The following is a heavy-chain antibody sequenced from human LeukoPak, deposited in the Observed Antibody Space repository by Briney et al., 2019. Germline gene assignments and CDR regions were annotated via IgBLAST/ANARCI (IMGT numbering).Heavy chain of an antibody. V-gene: IGHV3-20*04. CDR2: INWNGGST. Sequence: GGSLRLSCAASGFTFDDYGMSWVRQAPGKGLEWVSGINWNGGSTGYADSVEGRFIISRDNAKNSLYLQMNSLRAEDTAVYYCARDGGRAFGVIIEFNYYYFMDVWGKGTTVTASS. D-gene: IGHD3-3*01. CDR3: ARDGGRAFGVIIEFNYYYFMDV. CDR1: GFTFDDYG. J-gene: IGHJ6*03.